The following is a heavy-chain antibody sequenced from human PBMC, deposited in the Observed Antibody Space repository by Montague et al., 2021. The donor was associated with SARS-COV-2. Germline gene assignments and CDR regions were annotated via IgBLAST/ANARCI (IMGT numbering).Heavy chain of an antibody. CDR3: ARVGRQQLVRLSGMDV. V-gene: IGHV4-39*07. CDR2: IYYSGST. J-gene: IGHJ6*02. D-gene: IGHD6-13*01. Sequence: SETLSLTCTVSGGSISSSSYYWGWLRRPPGKGLEWIGSIYYSGSTYYNPSLKSRVTISVDTSKNQFSLKLSSVTAADTAVYYCARVGRQQLVRLSGMDVWGQGTTVTVSS. CDR1: GGSISSSSYY.